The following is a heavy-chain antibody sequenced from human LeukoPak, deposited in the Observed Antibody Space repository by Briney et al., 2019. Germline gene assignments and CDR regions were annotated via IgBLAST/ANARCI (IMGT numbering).Heavy chain of an antibody. Sequence: GGSLRLSCSASGFTFSRYAMHWVRQAPGKGLEYVSAISSNGGSTYYADSVKGRFTVSRDNSKNTLYLQMSSLRAEDTAVYYCVKDGSGSYYTYYFDYWGQGTLVTVSS. CDR1: GFTFSRYA. V-gene: IGHV3-64D*06. CDR2: ISSNGGST. CDR3: VKDGSGSYYTYYFDY. J-gene: IGHJ4*02. D-gene: IGHD3-10*01.